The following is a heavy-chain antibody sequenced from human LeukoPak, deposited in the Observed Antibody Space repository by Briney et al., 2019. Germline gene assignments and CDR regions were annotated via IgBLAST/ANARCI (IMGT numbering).Heavy chain of an antibody. D-gene: IGHD3-22*01. V-gene: IGHV5-51*01. J-gene: IGHJ4*02. CDR3: ARHSRGYYSGNDY. CDR1: GYRFTRYW. CDR2: IYPGDSDT. Sequence: GGSLQISCKGSGYRFTRYWIGWVRQMPGKGLEGMGIIYPGDSDTRYSPSFQGQVTISADKSINTAYLQWSSLKASDTAMYYCARHSRGYYSGNDYWGQGTLVTVSS.